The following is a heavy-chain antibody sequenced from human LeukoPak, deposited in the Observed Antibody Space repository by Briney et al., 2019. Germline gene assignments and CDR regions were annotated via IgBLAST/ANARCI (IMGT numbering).Heavy chain of an antibody. V-gene: IGHV3-48*03. CDR1: GFTFSTYE. J-gene: IGHJ4*02. Sequence: GGSLRLSCAASGFTFSTYEMNWVRQAPGKGLEWVSYISNTGSNIYYADSVKGRFTTSRDNAKNSQSLLMNSLRTEHTAVYYCAATYYYDGSGDYWGQGTLVTVSS. CDR2: ISNTGSNI. D-gene: IGHD3-22*01. CDR3: AATYYYDGSGDY.